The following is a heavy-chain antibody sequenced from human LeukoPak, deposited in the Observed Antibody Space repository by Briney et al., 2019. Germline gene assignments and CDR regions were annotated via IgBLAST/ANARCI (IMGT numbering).Heavy chain of an antibody. J-gene: IGHJ4*02. D-gene: IGHD4-23*01. CDR3: ADSGGNSLAY. V-gene: IGHV4-30-2*01. CDR2: IYHSGST. CDR1: GGSISSGGYS. Sequence: PSQTLSLTCAVSGGSISSGGYSWSWIRQPPGKGLEWIGYIYHSGSTNYNPSLKSRVTISIDTSKNQFSLTLTSVTAADTAVYHWADSGGNSLAYWGQGILVTVSS.